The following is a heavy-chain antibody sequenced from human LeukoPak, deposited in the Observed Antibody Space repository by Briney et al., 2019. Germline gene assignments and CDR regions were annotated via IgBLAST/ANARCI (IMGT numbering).Heavy chain of an antibody. CDR3: AVHKGKYYYDSSGFPLDY. D-gene: IGHD3-22*01. CDR2: IYYSGST. V-gene: IGHV4-30-4*01. J-gene: IGHJ4*02. Sequence: SETLSLTCTVSGGSISSGDYYWSWIRQPPGKGLEWIGYIYYSGSTYYNSSLKSRVTISVDTSKNQFSLELSSVTAADTAVYYCAVHKGKYYYDSSGFPLDYWGQGTLVTVSS. CDR1: GGSISSGDYY.